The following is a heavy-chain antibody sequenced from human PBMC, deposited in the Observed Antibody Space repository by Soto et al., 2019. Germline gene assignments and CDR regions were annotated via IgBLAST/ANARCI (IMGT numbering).Heavy chain of an antibody. CDR3: AKALYGSSSPYYYGMDV. J-gene: IGHJ6*02. Sequence: GGSLRVSCAASGFTFSSYAMTWVRQAPGKGLEWVSIISGSGGATYYADSVKGRFSISRDNTKYTLDLQMNSLIAEDTAVYFCAKALYGSSSPYYYGMDVWGQGTTVTVSS. CDR2: ISGSGGAT. D-gene: IGHD6-6*01. V-gene: IGHV3-23*01. CDR1: GFTFSSYA.